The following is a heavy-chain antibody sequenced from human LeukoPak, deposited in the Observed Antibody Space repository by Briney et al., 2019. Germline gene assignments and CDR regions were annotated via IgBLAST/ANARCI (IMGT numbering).Heavy chain of an antibody. CDR1: GFTFNNYA. CDR2: ISGGGETT. V-gene: IGHV3-23*01. Sequence: PGGSLRLSCAASGFTFNNYAMNWVRQVPGMGLERVSSISGGGETTYYADSAKGRFTISRDNSQNTLYLQMNGLRAEDTAVYYCARDYADYVGYFFFDYWGQGTLVTVSS. CDR3: ARDYADYVGYFFFDY. J-gene: IGHJ4*02. D-gene: IGHD4-17*01.